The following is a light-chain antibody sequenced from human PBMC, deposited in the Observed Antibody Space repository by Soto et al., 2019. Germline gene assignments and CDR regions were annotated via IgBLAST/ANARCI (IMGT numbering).Light chain of an antibody. Sequence: VMTQSPATLSVSPGERATLSCRASQIIANRLAWYQQKPGQAPRLLVYGAFNRATGIPTRFSGSGSATDFTLTITSLQSEDSAIYYCQQYFNWPPQYTFGQVTKLDIK. CDR3: QQYFNWPPQYT. CDR2: GAF. CDR1: QIIANR. J-gene: IGKJ2*01. V-gene: IGKV3-15*01.